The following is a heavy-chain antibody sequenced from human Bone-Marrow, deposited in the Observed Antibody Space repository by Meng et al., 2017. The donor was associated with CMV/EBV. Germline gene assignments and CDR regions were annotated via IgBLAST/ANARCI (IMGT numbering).Heavy chain of an antibody. Sequence: GGSLRLSCATSGFTFSIFGMHWVRQAPGKGLEWVAFIRYDGSNNYYADSVKGRFTISRDNSKNTLYLQMNSLRAEDTAVYHCAKTYYDFRSGYKGPFGYWGQGTLVTVSS. CDR1: GFTFSIFG. CDR3: AKTYYDFRSGYKGPFGY. J-gene: IGHJ4*02. CDR2: IRYDGSNN. D-gene: IGHD3-3*01. V-gene: IGHV3-30*02.